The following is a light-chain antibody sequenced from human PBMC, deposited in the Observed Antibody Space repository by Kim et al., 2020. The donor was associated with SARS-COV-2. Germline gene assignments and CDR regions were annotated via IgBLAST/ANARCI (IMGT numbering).Light chain of an antibody. CDR2: GKN. V-gene: IGLV3-19*01. Sequence: ALEQTVTIPCQGTSLGSSYASWYHQKPGQAPVLVIYGKNNRPSGIPDRFSGSSSGNTASLTITGAQAEDEADYYCNSRDSSGNHLVFGGGTKLTVL. CDR1: SLGSSY. CDR3: NSRDSSGNHLV. J-gene: IGLJ3*02.